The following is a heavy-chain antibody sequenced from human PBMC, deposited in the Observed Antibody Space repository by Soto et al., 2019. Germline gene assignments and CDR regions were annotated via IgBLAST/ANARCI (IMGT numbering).Heavy chain of an antibody. J-gene: IGHJ4*02. Sequence: QITLNESGPTLVKPTQTLTLTCTFSGFSLSTSGVGVGWIRQPPGKALEWLALIYWDEDKRYSPSLKSRLTITQDTSKNQVVLTMTNMDPVDTATYYCAHRPASGWFDYWGQGTLVTVSS. CDR1: GFSLSTSGVG. CDR2: IYWDEDK. CDR3: AHRPASGWFDY. D-gene: IGHD6-19*01. V-gene: IGHV2-5*02.